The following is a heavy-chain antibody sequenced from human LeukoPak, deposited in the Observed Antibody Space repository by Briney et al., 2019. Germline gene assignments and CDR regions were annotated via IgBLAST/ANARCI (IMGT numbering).Heavy chain of an antibody. D-gene: IGHD3-10*01. V-gene: IGHV3-15*01. J-gene: IGHJ4*02. CDR3: TTDYGSGSYRYFNY. CDR1: GFTFSNAW. CDR2: IKTKTDGGTT. Sequence: GGSLRLSCAASGFTFSNAWMSWVRQAPGKGLEWVGRIKTKTDGGTTDYAAPVKGRFTISRDDSKNTLYLQMNSLKTEDAAVYYCTTDYGSGSYRYFNYWGQGTLVTVSS.